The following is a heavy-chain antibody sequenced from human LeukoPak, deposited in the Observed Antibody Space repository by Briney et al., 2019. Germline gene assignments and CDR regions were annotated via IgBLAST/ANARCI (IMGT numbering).Heavy chain of an antibody. CDR2: ISAYNGNT. CDR1: GYTSIFYY. V-gene: IGHV1-18*04. Sequence: ASVKVSCKASGYTSIFYYIHWVRQAPGQGLEWMGWISAYNGNTNYAQKLQGRVTMTTDTSTSTAYMELRSLRSDDTAVYYCARDQYYDILTGYRPPDYWGQGTLVTVSS. J-gene: IGHJ4*02. CDR3: ARDQYYDILTGYRPPDY. D-gene: IGHD3-9*01.